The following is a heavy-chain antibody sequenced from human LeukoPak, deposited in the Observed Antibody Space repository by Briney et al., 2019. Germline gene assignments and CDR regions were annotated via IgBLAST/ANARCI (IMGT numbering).Heavy chain of an antibody. CDR2: IYNSETT. J-gene: IGHJ3*01. Sequence: SETPSLTCAVLRGSISSYYWSWIRQPPGKGLEWIGYIYNSETTNYNPSLKSRVTISVDTSKNQFSLKLSSVTAADTAVYHCARSGYSYGSGGFDVWGQGTMVTVSS. CDR3: ARSGYSYGSGGFDV. D-gene: IGHD5-18*01. V-gene: IGHV4-59*08. CDR1: RGSISSYY.